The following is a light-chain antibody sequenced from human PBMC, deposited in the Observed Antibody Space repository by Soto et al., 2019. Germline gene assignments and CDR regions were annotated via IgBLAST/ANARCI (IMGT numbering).Light chain of an antibody. CDR1: QGIINY. CDR2: GAS. V-gene: IGKV1-9*01. J-gene: IGKJ3*01. CDR3: QQLFMYPPT. Sequence: IQLTQSPSSLSASVGDRVTITCRASQGIINYLAWYQQKPGKAPKLLIYGASTLQSGVPSRFGGSGSGTDLTLTVSSLQSEDFATYYCQQLFMYPPTFGLGTKVDIK.